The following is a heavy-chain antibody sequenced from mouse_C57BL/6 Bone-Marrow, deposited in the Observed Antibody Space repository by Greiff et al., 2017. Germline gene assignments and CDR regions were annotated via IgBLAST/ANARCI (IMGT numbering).Heavy chain of an antibody. CDR2: INPSSGYT. CDR1: GYTFTSYT. V-gene: IGHV1-4*01. Sequence: VHLVESGAELARPGASVKMSCKASGYTFTSYTMHWVKQRPGQGLEWIGYINPSSGYTKYNQKFKDKATLTADKSSSTAYMQLSSLTSEDSAVYYCARGGRCAYWGQGTLVTVSA. J-gene: IGHJ3*01. CDR3: ARGGRCAY.